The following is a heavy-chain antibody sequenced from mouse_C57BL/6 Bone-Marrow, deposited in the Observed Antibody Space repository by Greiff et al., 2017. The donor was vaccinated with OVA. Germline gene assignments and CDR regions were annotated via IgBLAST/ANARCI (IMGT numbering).Heavy chain of an antibody. D-gene: IGHD2-3*01. J-gene: IGHJ3*01. CDR3: ARCGVGYYLSWFAY. V-gene: IGHV1-69*01. Sequence: VQLQQPGAELVMPGASVKLSCKASGYTFTSYWMHWVKQRPGQGLAWIGEIDPSDSYPNYNQKFKGKSTLTVDKSSSTAYMQLSSLTSDDSSVYYCARCGVGYYLSWFAYWGQGTLVTVSA. CDR1: GYTFTSYW. CDR2: IDPSDSYP.